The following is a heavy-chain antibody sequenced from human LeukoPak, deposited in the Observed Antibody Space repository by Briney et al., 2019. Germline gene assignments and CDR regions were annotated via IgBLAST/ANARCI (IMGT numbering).Heavy chain of an antibody. CDR2: IYYSGST. D-gene: IGHD6-6*01. CDR1: GGSISSYY. Sequence: SETLSLTCTVSGGSISSYYWSWIRQPPGKGLEWIGYIYYSGSTNYNPSLKSRVTISVDTSKNQFSLKLSSVTAADTAVYYCARRSKQLVHFYNWFDPRGPGNPGHRLL. J-gene: IGHJ5*02. V-gene: IGHV4-59*12. CDR3: ARRSKQLVHFYNWFDP.